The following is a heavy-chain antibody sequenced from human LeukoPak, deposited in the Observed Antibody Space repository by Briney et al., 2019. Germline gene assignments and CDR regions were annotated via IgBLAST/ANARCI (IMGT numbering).Heavy chain of an antibody. Sequence: PSETLSLTCTVSGGSISSSSYYWGWIRQPPGKGLEWMGSIYYSGSTYYNPSLKSRVTISVDTSKNQFSLKLSSVTAADTAVYYCASGTSLTAFDIWGQGTMVTVSS. J-gene: IGHJ3*02. CDR3: ASGTSLTAFDI. V-gene: IGHV4-39*01. CDR2: IYYSGST. CDR1: GGSISSSSYY. D-gene: IGHD1-1*01.